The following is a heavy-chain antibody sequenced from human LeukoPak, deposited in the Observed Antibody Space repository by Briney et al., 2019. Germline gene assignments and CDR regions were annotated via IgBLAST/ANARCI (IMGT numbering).Heavy chain of an antibody. Sequence: GASVTVSCKASGYTFTSYYMHWVRQAPGQGLEWMGWMNPNSGNTGYAQKFQGRVTMTRNTSISTAYMELSSLRSEDTAVYYCARKPPRQWLVHYVGSRYGMDVWGQGTTVTVSS. V-gene: IGHV1-8*02. J-gene: IGHJ6*02. D-gene: IGHD6-19*01. CDR3: ARKPPRQWLVHYVGSRYGMDV. CDR2: MNPNSGNT. CDR1: GYTFTSYY.